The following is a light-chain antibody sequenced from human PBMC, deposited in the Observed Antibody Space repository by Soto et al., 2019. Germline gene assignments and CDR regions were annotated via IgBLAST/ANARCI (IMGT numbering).Light chain of an antibody. CDR1: SSDVGAYEY. CDR2: EVS. Sequence: QSALTQPASVSGSLGQSITISCTGTSSDVGAYEYVSWYQQHPGKAPKLMIYEVSNRPSGVSNRFSGSKSGNTASLTISGLQAEDESDFYCSSYTTTSTWVFGGGTKLTVL. V-gene: IGLV2-14*01. CDR3: SSYTTTSTWV. J-gene: IGLJ3*02.